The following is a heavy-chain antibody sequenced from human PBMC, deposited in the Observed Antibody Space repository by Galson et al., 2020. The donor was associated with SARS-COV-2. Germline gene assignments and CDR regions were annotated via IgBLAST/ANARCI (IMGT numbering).Heavy chain of an antibody. Sequence: GESLKIPRAASGINFRNYAMTRVRQAPGKGLEWVSAVSDSGYSTSYADSVKGRFTIPRNNSENTVYLQMISLRGDDTAIYYCAKGVYTHYCIDYWGQGTLVTVSS. CDR2: VSDSGYST. J-gene: IGHJ4*02. D-gene: IGHD2-8*01. V-gene: IGHV3-23*01. CDR1: GINFRNYA. CDR3: AKGVYTHYCIDY.